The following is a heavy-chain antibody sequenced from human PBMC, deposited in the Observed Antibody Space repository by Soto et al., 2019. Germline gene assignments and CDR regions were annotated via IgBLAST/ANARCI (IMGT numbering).Heavy chain of an antibody. D-gene: IGHD5-18*01. Sequence: SETLSLTCAVYGGSFSGYYWSWIRQPPGKGLEWIGEINHSGSTNYNPSLKSRVTISVDTSKNQFSLKLSSVTAADTAVYYCARSVPGYSYGLSDRREYYYYMDVWGKGTTVTVSS. V-gene: IGHV4-34*01. CDR2: INHSGST. CDR3: ARSVPGYSYGLSDRREYYYYMDV. CDR1: GGSFSGYY. J-gene: IGHJ6*03.